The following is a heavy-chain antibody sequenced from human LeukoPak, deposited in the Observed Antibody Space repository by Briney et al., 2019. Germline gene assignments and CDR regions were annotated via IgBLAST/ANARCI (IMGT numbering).Heavy chain of an antibody. CDR3: AKEPRVATIEIFDY. D-gene: IGHD5-12*01. J-gene: IGHJ4*02. V-gene: IGHV3-7*03. CDR1: GFNFSAFW. CDR2: INRDGSVK. Sequence: GGSLRLSCAASGFNFSAFWMSWVRQTPEKGLEFVANINRDGSVKNYVDSVKGRFTISRDNAKKSLFLELNSLRADDTAVYYCAKEPRVATIEIFDYWGQGTLVTVSS.